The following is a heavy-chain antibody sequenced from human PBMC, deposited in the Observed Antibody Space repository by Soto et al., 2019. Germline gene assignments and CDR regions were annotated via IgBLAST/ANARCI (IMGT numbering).Heavy chain of an antibody. D-gene: IGHD2-21*01. V-gene: IGHV3-30-3*01. CDR3: ARDLMPGAAYWQEYFQY. J-gene: IGHJ1*01. CDR1: GSTFSNYA. CDR2: ISFDGNDQ. Sequence: QVLLVESGGGVVQPGRSLRLSCAASGSTFSNYAMHWVRQAPGKGLEWVAAISFDGNDQYYADSVKGRFTISRDNSKNTLFLYTSSLRIDDTAVYYCARDLMPGAAYWQEYFQYWGQGTLVTVSS.